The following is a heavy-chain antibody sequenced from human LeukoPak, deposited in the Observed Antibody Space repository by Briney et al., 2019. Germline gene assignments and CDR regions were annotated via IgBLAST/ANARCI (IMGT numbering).Heavy chain of an antibody. V-gene: IGHV5-51*01. CDR3: ARTNYYDSSGYYFLDY. CDR2: IYPGDSDN. Sequence: GESLKISCKGSGYSFTSYWIGWVRQMPGKGLGWMGIIYPGDSDNRYRPSFQGQVNISADKSISTAYLQWSSLKASDTAMYYCARTNYYDSSGYYFLDYWGQGTLVTVSS. J-gene: IGHJ4*02. CDR1: GYSFTSYW. D-gene: IGHD3-22*01.